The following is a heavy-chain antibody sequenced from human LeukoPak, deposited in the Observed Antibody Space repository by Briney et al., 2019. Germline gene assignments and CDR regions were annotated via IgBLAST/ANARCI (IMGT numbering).Heavy chain of an antibody. CDR1: GGSISPYY. Sequence: SETLSLTCTVSGGSISPYYWSWIRQPPGKGLEWMGYIYYSGSTSYNPSLKSRVTISVDTSKNQFSLKLSSVTAADTAVYYCARHGGGGESYPRVFDYWGRGNLVTVSS. V-gene: IGHV4-59*08. CDR2: IYYSGST. D-gene: IGHD1-26*01. CDR3: ARHGGGGESYPRVFDY. J-gene: IGHJ4*02.